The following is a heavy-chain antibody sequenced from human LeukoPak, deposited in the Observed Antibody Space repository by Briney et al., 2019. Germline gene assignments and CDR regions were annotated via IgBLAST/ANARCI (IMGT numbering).Heavy chain of an antibody. CDR3: AREVGLPGAFDY. CDR2: ISYDGINK. D-gene: IGHD5-12*01. J-gene: IGHJ4*02. CDR1: GFTFSSYP. Sequence: PGRSLRLSCAASGFTFSSYPMHWVRQAPGKGLGWVAVISYDGINKYYADSVKGRITISRDNSKNTLYLQMNSLRAEDTAVYYCAREVGLPGAFDYWGQGTLVTVSS. V-gene: IGHV3-30-3*01.